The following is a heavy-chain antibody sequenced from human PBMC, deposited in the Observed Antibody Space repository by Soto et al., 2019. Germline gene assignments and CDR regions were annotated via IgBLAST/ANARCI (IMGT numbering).Heavy chain of an antibody. Sequence: QVQLQQWGAGLLKPSETLSLTCAVYGGSFSGYYWSWIRQPPGKGLEWMGEINHSGSTNYNPSLKSRVTISVDTSKNQFSLKLSSVTAADTAVYYCARGERYCSGGSCYSKAVPHRFYYFDYWGQGTLVTVSS. CDR3: ARGERYCSGGSCYSKAVPHRFYYFDY. CDR1: GGSFSGYY. J-gene: IGHJ4*02. V-gene: IGHV4-34*01. D-gene: IGHD2-15*01. CDR2: INHSGST.